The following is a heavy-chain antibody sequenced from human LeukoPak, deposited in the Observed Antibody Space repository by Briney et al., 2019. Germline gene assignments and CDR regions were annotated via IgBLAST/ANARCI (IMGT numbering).Heavy chain of an antibody. CDR1: GFTFSSYS. J-gene: IGHJ5*02. CDR3: ARDSYDILTSYNWFDP. CDR2: ISSSSSYI. V-gene: IGHV3-21*01. D-gene: IGHD3-9*01. Sequence: PGGSLRLSCAASGFTFSSYSINWVRQAPGRGLEWVSSISSSSSYIYYADSVKGRFTISRDNAKNSLYLQMDSLRAEDTAVYYCARDSYDILTSYNWFDPWGQGTLVTVSS.